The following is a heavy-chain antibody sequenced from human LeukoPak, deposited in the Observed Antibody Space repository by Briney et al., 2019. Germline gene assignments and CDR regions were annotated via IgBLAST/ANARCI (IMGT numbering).Heavy chain of an antibody. J-gene: IGHJ4*01. V-gene: IGHV1-69*05. D-gene: IGHD6-13*01. CDR3: ARDPSFGVEQQPPGWVDY. Sequence: GASVKVSCKASGYTFTSYAISWVRQAPGQGLEWMGGIIPIFGTANYAQKFQGRVTITTDKSTSTAYMELSSLRSEDTAVYYCARDPSFGVEQQPPGWVDYWGQGTLVTVSS. CDR2: IIPIFGTA. CDR1: GYTFTSYA.